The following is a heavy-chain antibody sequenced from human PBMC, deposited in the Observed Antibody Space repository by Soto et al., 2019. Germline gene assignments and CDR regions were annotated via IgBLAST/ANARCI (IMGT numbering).Heavy chain of an antibody. V-gene: IGHV4-61*08. CDR2: IYYSGST. D-gene: IGHD5-18*01. CDR3: ARIPVDTYMINWFDP. CDR1: GGSVSSGDYY. Sequence: LSLTCTVSGGSVSSGDYYWSWIRQPPGKGLEWIGYIYYSGSTNYNPSLKSRVSISLDTSRNQFSLRLTSVTAADTAVYYCARIPVDTYMINWFDPWGQGTLVTVSS. J-gene: IGHJ5*02.